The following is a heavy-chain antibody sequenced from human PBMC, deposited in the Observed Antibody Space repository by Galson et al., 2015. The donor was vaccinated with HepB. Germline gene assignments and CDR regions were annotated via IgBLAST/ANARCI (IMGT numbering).Heavy chain of an antibody. CDR3: ARERSGAINDY. CDR2: INHSGST. D-gene: IGHD5-24*01. Sequence: ETLSLTCAVYGGSFSGYYWSWIRQPPGKGLEWIGEINHSGSTNYNPSLKSRVTISVDTSKNQFSLKLSSVTAADTAVYYCARERSGAINDYWGQGTLVTVSS. CDR1: GGSFSGYY. V-gene: IGHV4-34*01. J-gene: IGHJ4*02.